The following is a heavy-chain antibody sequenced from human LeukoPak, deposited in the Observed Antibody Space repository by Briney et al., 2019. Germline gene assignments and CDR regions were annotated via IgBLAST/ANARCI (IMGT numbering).Heavy chain of an antibody. CDR1: GFTFRSYG. V-gene: IGHV3-33*01. CDR3: ARAGDGYYYGSAY. CDR2: IYYDGSYK. D-gene: IGHD3-10*01. Sequence: PGRSLRLSCAASGFTFRSYGMHSVRQAPGKGLEWVAVIYYDGSYKYCADSVKGRFTISRDNSKDTLYLQMNSLRAEDTAMYYCARAGDGYYYGSAYWGQGTLVTVSS. J-gene: IGHJ4*02.